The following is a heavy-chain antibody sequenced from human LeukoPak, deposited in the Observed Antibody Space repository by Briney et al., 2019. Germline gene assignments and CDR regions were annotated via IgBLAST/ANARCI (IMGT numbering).Heavy chain of an antibody. J-gene: IGHJ5*02. CDR2: IYYSGST. V-gene: IGHV4-39*07. CDR3: ARDPQAAAAGGWFDP. CDR1: GGSISSTDDY. D-gene: IGHD6-13*01. Sequence: SETLSLTCTVSGGSISSTDDYWGWIRQPPGKGPEWIGSIYYSGSTYYNPSLKSRVTISVDTSKNQFSLKLSSVTAADTAVYYCARDPQAAAAGGWFDPWGQGTLVTVSS.